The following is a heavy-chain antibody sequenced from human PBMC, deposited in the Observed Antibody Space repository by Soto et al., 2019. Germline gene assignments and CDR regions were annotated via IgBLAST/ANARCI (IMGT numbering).Heavy chain of an antibody. Sequence: SGPTPGNPTQTLTLTYTFSGFSISTSGMCVRKKRQPPGKALEWLARNDLDDDKYYSTSLKTRLTISKDTSKNQVVLTMTNMDPVDTATYYCAWTRCYLVLVPAANDYYCYGMDVWGQGTTVTVSS. CDR3: AWTRCYLVLVPAANDYYCYGMDV. J-gene: IGHJ6*02. D-gene: IGHD2-2*01. CDR2: NDLDDDK. CDR1: GFSISTSGMC. V-gene: IGHV2-70*11.